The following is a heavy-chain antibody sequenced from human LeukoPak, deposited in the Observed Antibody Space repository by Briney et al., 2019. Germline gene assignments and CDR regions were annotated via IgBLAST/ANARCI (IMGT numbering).Heavy chain of an antibody. CDR2: LYTDGST. D-gene: IGHD5-18*01. CDR1: GGSITSGIYY. V-gene: IGHV4-61*02. J-gene: IGHJ6*02. Sequence: SQTLSLTCTVSGGSITSGIYYWGWIRQPAGKGLEWIGRLYTDGSTRYNPALKSRVTISVDTSKNQFSLKLSSVTAADTAVYYCARDTSDTAMPVYYYGMDVWGQGTTVTVSS. CDR3: ARDTSDTAMPVYYYGMDV.